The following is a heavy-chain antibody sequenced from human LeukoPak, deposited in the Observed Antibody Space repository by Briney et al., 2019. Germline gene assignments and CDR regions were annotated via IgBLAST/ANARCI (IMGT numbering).Heavy chain of an antibody. Sequence: ASVKVSCKASGHTFKNYDINWDRQATGQGLEWMGWMNPNSGNTGFAQKFQDRVSMTRDTSINTAYMELTSLRSGDTAVYYCARATPGGLHGYSYDYWGQGTVVTVYS. D-gene: IGHD5-18*01. J-gene: IGHJ4*02. V-gene: IGHV1-8*02. CDR1: GHTFKNYD. CDR2: MNPNSGNT. CDR3: ARATPGGLHGYSYDY.